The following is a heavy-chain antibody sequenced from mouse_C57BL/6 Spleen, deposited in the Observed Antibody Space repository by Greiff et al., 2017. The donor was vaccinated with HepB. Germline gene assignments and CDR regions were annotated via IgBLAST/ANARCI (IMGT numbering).Heavy chain of an antibody. D-gene: IGHD1-1*01. CDR1: GYTFTSYW. J-gene: IGHJ4*01. V-gene: IGHV1-50*01. CDR3: ANSYYGSSFDAMDY. CDR2: IDPSDSYT. Sequence: QVQLKQPGAELVKPGASVKLSCKASGYTFTSYWMQWVKQRPGQGLEWIGEIDPSDSYTNYNQKFKGKATLTVDTSSSTAYMQLSSLTSEDSAVYYCANSYYGSSFDAMDYWGQGTSVTVSS.